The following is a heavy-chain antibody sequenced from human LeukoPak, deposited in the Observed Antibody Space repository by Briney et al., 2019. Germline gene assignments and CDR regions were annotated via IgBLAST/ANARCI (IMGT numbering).Heavy chain of an antibody. Sequence: SETVSLTCTVSGDSISNHNYFWGWIRQPPGKGLEWIGSIHYIGSTYFNLSLKSRVTVSVDTSKNHFSLKLSSVTAADTGVYYCATSVYSSGWHPFFDYWGQGAPVIVSS. CDR1: GDSISNHNYF. J-gene: IGHJ4*02. V-gene: IGHV4-39*02. D-gene: IGHD6-19*01. CDR3: ATSVYSSGWHPFFDY. CDR2: IHYIGST.